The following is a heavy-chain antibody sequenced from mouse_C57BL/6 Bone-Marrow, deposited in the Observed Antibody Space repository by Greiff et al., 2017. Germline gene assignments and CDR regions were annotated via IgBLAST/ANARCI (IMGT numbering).Heavy chain of an antibody. D-gene: IGHD2-4*01. CDR3: SRSYDYDDDTMDY. Sequence: QVQLQQPGAELVKPGASVKLSCKASGYTFTNYWMHWVKQRPGQGLEWIGMMHPNGGSPDYNEKFKSEATLSVDKSSRTAYMELSSRTSEDSAVYYCSRSYDYDDDTMDYWGQGTSVTVSS. CDR1: GYTFTNYW. J-gene: IGHJ4*01. CDR2: MHPNGGSP. V-gene: IGHV1-64*01.